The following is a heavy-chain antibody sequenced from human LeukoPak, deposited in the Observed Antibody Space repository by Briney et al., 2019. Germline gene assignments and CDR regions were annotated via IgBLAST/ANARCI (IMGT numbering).Heavy chain of an antibody. V-gene: IGHV4-39*07. CDR1: GGSISSSSYY. CDR3: ARHGGRGPHNWFDP. CDR2: IYYSGST. J-gene: IGHJ5*02. D-gene: IGHD4-23*01. Sequence: SETLSLTCTVSGGSISSSSYYWGWIRQPPGKGLEWIGSIYYSGSTYYNPSLKSRVTISVDTSKNQFSLKLSSVTAADTAVYYCARHGGRGPHNWFDPWGQGTLVTVSS.